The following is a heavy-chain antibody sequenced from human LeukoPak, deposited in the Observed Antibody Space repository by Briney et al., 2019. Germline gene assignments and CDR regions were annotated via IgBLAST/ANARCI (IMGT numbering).Heavy chain of an antibody. J-gene: IGHJ4*02. Sequence: PGRSLRLSCAASGFTFSSYGMHWVRQAPGKGLEWVAFIRYDGSTKLYADSVKGRFTISRDNSKNTLYLQMNSLRAEDTAVYYCARSGCSSTSCYAGFDYWGQGTLVTVSS. V-gene: IGHV3-33*08. D-gene: IGHD2-2*01. CDR1: GFTFSSYG. CDR2: IRYDGSTK. CDR3: ARSGCSSTSCYAGFDY.